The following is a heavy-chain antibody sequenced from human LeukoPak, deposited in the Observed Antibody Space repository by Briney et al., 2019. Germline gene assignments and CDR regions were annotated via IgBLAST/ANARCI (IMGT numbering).Heavy chain of an antibody. V-gene: IGHV1-69*13. CDR3: ASALKFSSWYRGIPSKYFQH. J-gene: IGHJ1*01. CDR1: GGTFSSYA. D-gene: IGHD6-13*01. Sequence: SVKVSCKASGGTFSSYAISWVRQAPEQGLEWMGGIIPIFGTANYAQKFQGRVTITADESTSTAYMELSSLRSEDTVVYYCASALKFSSWYRGIPSKYFQHWGQGTLVTVSS. CDR2: IIPIFGTA.